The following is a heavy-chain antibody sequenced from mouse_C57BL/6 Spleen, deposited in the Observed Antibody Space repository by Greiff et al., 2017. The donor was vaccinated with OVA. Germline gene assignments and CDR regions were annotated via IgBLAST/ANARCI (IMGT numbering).Heavy chain of an antibody. V-gene: IGHV1-55*01. J-gene: IGHJ4*01. CDR1: GYTFTSYW. D-gene: IGHD1-1*01. Sequence: QVQLQQSGAELVKPGASVKMSCKASGYTFTSYWITWVKQRPGQGLEWIGDIYPGSGSNNYNEKFKSKATLTVDTSSSTAYMQLSSLTSEDSAVYYCARFPTVVPRAMDYWGQGTSVTVSS. CDR2: IYPGSGSN. CDR3: ARFPTVVPRAMDY.